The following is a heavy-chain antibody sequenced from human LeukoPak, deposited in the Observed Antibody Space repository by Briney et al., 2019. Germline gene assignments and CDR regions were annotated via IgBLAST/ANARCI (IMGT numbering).Heavy chain of an antibody. J-gene: IGHJ6*04. CDR1: GYSSTSYW. CDR3: ARHTRWDLPHGMDV. V-gene: IGHV5-10-1*01. CDR2: IDPSDSYT. D-gene: IGHD1-26*01. Sequence: GESLKISCKGSGYSSTSYWISWVRQMPGKGLEWMGRIDPSDSYTNYSPSFQGHVTFSADKSISTAYLQWSSLKASDTAMYYCARHTRWDLPHGMDVWGKGTTVTVSS.